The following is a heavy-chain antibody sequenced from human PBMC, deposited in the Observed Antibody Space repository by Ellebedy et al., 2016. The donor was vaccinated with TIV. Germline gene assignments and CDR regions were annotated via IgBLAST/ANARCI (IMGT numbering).Heavy chain of an antibody. Sequence: GSLRLSXTVSGGSISSSSYYWGWIRQPPGKGLEWIGSIYYSGSTYYNPSLKSRVTISVDTSKNQFSLKLSSVTAADTAVYYCARDSGYCSSTSCYAEGNWFDPWGQGTLVTVSS. V-gene: IGHV4-39*07. CDR3: ARDSGYCSSTSCYAEGNWFDP. CDR2: IYYSGST. CDR1: GGSISSSSYY. D-gene: IGHD2-2*03. J-gene: IGHJ5*02.